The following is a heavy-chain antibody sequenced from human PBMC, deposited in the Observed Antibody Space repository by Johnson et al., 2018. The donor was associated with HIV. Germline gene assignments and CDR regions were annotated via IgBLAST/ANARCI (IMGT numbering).Heavy chain of an antibody. J-gene: IGHJ3*02. CDR1: GLTFSNAW. D-gene: IGHD2/OR15-2a*01. CDR2: IKSKTDGGTT. V-gene: IGHV3-15*01. Sequence: VQLVESGGGLVKPGGSLRLSCAASGLTFSNAWMSWVRQAPGKGLEWVGRIKSKTDGGTTDYAAPVKGRFTISRDESKNTLYLQMNSLKTEDTSVYYCTTDEYSVGNYFRGVGTDKNAVDIWGQGTMVTVSS. CDR3: TTDEYSVGNYFRGVGTDKNAVDI.